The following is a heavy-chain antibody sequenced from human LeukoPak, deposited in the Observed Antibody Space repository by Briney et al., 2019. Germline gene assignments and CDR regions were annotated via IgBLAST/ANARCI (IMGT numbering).Heavy chain of an antibody. J-gene: IGHJ6*03. D-gene: IGHD3-3*01. CDR1: GCTFTSYA. CDR3: ARGSSLWSGYSTYYYMDV. V-gene: IGHV1-3*01. CDR2: INAGNGNT. Sequence: ASVKVSCKASGCTFTSYAMHWVRQAPGQRLEWMGWINAGNGNTKYSQKFQGRVTITRDTSASTAYMELSSLRSEDTAVYYCARGSSLWSGYSTYYYMDVWGKGTTVTVSS.